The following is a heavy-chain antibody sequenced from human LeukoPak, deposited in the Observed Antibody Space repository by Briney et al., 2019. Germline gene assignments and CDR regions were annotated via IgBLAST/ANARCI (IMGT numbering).Heavy chain of an antibody. J-gene: IGHJ6*02. D-gene: IGHD6-13*01. CDR3: AREGIEAAAGSYYYYGMDV. CDR2: ISYDGSNK. V-gene: IGHV3-30*03. Sequence: GGSLRLSCAASGFTFSSYGMHWVRQAPGKGLEWVAVISYDGSNKYYADSVKGRFTISRDNSKNTLYLQMNSLRAEDTAVYYCAREGIEAAAGSYYYYGMDVWGQGTTVTVSS. CDR1: GFTFSSYG.